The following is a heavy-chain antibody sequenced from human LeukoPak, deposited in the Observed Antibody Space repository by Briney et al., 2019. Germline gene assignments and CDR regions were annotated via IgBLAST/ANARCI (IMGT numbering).Heavy chain of an antibody. V-gene: IGHV3-30*04. CDR2: ISYDGSNK. Sequence: PGGSLRLSCAASGFTFSSYAMHWVRQAPGKGLEWVAVISYDGSNKYYADSVKGRFTISRDNSKNTLYLQMNSLRAEDTAVYYCARVGAYDRGFCDYWGQGTLVTVSS. CDR3: ARVGAYDRGFCDY. D-gene: IGHD3-16*01. J-gene: IGHJ4*02. CDR1: GFTFSSYA.